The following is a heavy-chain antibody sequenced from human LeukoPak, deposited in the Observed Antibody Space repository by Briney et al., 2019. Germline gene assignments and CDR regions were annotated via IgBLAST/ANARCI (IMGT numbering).Heavy chain of an antibody. D-gene: IGHD1-26*01. Sequence: GGSLRLSCAASEFTFSSYAMSWVRQAPGKGLEWVSYISGSGGSTSYADSVKGRFTISRDNSMNTLYLQMDSLRADDTAVYYCAKFSGSYYGPFAYWGQGTLVTVSS. CDR3: AKFSGSYYGPFAY. CDR2: ISGSGGST. CDR1: EFTFSSYA. J-gene: IGHJ4*02. V-gene: IGHV3-23*01.